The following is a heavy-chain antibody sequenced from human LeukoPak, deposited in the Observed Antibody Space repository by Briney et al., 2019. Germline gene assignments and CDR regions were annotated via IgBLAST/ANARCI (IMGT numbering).Heavy chain of an antibody. V-gene: IGHV1-69*13. D-gene: IGHD6-13*01. J-gene: IGHJ4*02. CDR1: GYTFTSYG. CDR3: ARGGIAPTLYYFDY. Sequence: ASVKVSCKASGYTFTSYGISWVRQAPGQGLEWMGGIIPIFGTANYAQKFQGRVTITADESTSTAYMELSSLRSEDTAVYYCARGGIAPTLYYFDYWGQGTLVTVSS. CDR2: IIPIFGTA.